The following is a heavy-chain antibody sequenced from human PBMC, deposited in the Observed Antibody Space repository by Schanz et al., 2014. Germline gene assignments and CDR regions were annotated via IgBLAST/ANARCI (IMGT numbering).Heavy chain of an antibody. D-gene: IGHD5-12*01. Sequence: EVQLVESGGGLVQPGGSLRLSCAASGFSFTTYAMSWVRQAPGKGLEWVSSISSGGGSTYYADSVKGRFTISRDNSKNTLYLQLNSLRAEDTAVYYCARDFHGYGPHLDYWGQGSLVTASS. CDR2: ISSGGGST. V-gene: IGHV3-23*04. J-gene: IGHJ4*02. CDR1: GFSFTTYA. CDR3: ARDFHGYGPHLDY.